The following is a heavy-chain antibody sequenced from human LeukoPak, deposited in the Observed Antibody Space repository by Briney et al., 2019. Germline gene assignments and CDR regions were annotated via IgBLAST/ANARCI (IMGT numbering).Heavy chain of an antibody. J-gene: IGHJ4*02. D-gene: IGHD1-7*01. Sequence: PGGSLRLSCAASGFTFSSYGMHWVRQAPGKGLEWVAFIRYDGSNKYYADSVKGRFTISRDNSKNTLYLQMNSLRAEDTAMYYCARAYNWNYYFDYWGQGTLVTVSS. V-gene: IGHV3-30*02. CDR2: IRYDGSNK. CDR3: ARAYNWNYYFDY. CDR1: GFTFSSYG.